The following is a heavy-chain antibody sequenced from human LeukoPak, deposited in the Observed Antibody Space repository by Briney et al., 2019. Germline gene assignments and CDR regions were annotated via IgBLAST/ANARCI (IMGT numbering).Heavy chain of an antibody. J-gene: IGHJ4*02. V-gene: IGHV6-1*01. CDR3: ARGDAGDHFDY. D-gene: IGHD6-13*01. CDR1: GDSVSSNSAA. CDR2: TYYKFRWYS. Sequence: SQTLSLTCAISGDSVSSNSAAWNWIRRSPSRGLEWLGRTYYKFRWYSDYAVSVKSRITINPDTSKNQFSLQLNSVTPEDTAVYYCARGDAGDHFDYWGQGTLVTVSS.